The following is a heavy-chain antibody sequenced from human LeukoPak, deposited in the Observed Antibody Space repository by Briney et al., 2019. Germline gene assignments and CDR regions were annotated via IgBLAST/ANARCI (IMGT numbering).Heavy chain of an antibody. J-gene: IGHJ6*02. Sequence: PSETLSLTCAVYGGSISSYYWSWIRQPAGKGLEWIGRIYSSGSTNYNPSLKSRVTISVDTSKNQFSLKLSSVTAADTAVYYCARGEDHYGSGTSGMDVWGQGTTVTVSS. CDR3: ARGEDHYGSGTSGMDV. CDR2: IYSSGST. V-gene: IGHV4-59*10. D-gene: IGHD3-10*01. CDR1: GGSISSYY.